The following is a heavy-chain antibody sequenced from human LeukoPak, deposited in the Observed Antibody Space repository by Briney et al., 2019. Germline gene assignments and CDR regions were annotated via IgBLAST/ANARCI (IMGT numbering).Heavy chain of an antibody. CDR2: ISWNSGSI. CDR3: ARRIVVGYDTFDI. D-gene: IGHD3-22*01. J-gene: IGHJ3*02. Sequence: GGSLRLSCAASGFTFDDYAMHWVRQAPGKGLEWVSGISWNSGSIGYADSVKGRFTISRDNAKNTLYLQVNSLRAEDTAVYYCARRIVVGYDTFDIWGQGTMVTVSS. CDR1: GFTFDDYA. V-gene: IGHV3-9*01.